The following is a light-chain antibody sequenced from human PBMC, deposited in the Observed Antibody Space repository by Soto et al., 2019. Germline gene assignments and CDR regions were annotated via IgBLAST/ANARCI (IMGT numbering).Light chain of an antibody. CDR3: CSYAGTSTLV. CDR2: DVS. Sequence: QSALTQPRSVSGSPGQSVTISCTGTSNDVGGYQYVSWYQQHPGKVPQLIIYDVSKRPSGVPGRFSGSKSGNTASLTISGLQADDEAAYYCCSYAGTSTLVFGGGTKLTVL. J-gene: IGLJ3*02. CDR1: SNDVGGYQY. V-gene: IGLV2-11*01.